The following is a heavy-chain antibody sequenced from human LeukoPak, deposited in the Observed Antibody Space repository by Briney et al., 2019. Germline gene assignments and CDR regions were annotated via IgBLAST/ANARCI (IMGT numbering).Heavy chain of an antibody. Sequence: NPSETLSLTCTVSGGSISSSSYYWGWIRQPPGKGLEWIGSIYYSGSTYYNPSLKSRVTISVDTSKNQFSLKLSSVTAADTAVYYCARGVVSRNWGLNYFDYWGQGTLVTVSS. CDR3: ARGVVSRNWGLNYFDY. D-gene: IGHD7-27*01. V-gene: IGHV4-39*07. CDR2: IYYSGST. CDR1: GGSISSSSYY. J-gene: IGHJ4*02.